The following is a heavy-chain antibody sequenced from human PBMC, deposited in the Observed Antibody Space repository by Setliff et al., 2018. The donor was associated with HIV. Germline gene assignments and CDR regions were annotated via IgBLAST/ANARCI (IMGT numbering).Heavy chain of an antibody. CDR2: INHSGST. D-gene: IGHD1-26*01. CDR3: AGGPGTTSIDY. Sequence: ETLSLTCAVYGGSFSGYYWSWIRQPPGKGLEWIGEINHSGSTNYNMSLWSRVTISLDASRNQFSLELVSVTAADTAVYYCAGGPGTTSIDYWAQGTLVTVSS. J-gene: IGHJ4*02. CDR1: GGSFSGYY. V-gene: IGHV4-34*01.